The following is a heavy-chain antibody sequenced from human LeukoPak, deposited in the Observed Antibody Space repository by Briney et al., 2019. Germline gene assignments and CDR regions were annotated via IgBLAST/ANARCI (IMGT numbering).Heavy chain of an antibody. J-gene: IGHJ4*02. Sequence: PGGSLRLSCAASGFTFSSYWMSWMRQAPGKGLEWVANIKYDGNEEYYVDSVKGRFTISRDNAKYSLYLQLNSLRVEDTAVYYCKSGGAAPGSFDYWGQGTLVTVSP. V-gene: IGHV3-7*01. D-gene: IGHD1-1*01. CDR2: IKYDGNEE. CDR3: KSGGAAPGSFDY. CDR1: GFTFSSYW.